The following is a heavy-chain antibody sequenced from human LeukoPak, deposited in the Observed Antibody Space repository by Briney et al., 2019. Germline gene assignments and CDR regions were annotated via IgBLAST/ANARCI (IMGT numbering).Heavy chain of an antibody. CDR3: AHRLRKGSEYLWFDP. CDR2: IYWDDDK. J-gene: IGHJ5*02. Sequence: SGPTLVNPTETLTLTCTFSGFSLNTGGVGVAWVRQPPGKALEWLALIYWDDDKRYSPSLRNRLTITKDTSKNQVVLTMTNMDPVDTATYYCAHRLRKGSEYLWFDPWGQGTLVTVSS. CDR1: GFSLNTGGVG. V-gene: IGHV2-5*02. D-gene: IGHD2/OR15-2a*01.